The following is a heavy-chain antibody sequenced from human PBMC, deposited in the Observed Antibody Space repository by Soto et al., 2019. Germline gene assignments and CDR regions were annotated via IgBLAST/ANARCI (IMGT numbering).Heavy chain of an antibody. D-gene: IGHD3-10*01. CDR1: GYTFTTYG. Sequence: ASVKVSCKASGYTFTTYGISWVRQAPGQGLEWMGWISGYNGNTNYAQNLQGRVTMITDTYTSTDYMELRRLRSDDTAVYYCARDYYRSGGSPGFWGQGTLVTVSS. CDR2: ISGYNGNT. J-gene: IGHJ4*02. CDR3: ARDYYRSGGSPGF. V-gene: IGHV1-18*01.